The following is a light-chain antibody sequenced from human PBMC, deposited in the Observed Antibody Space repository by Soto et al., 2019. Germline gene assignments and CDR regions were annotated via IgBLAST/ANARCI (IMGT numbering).Light chain of an antibody. CDR3: QKLNAYPPWT. CDR2: GAS. Sequence: DIQMTQSPSSRSASVGERVTITFRASQGISSNLAWYQQKPGRAPKLLIFGASTLQSGVPSRFSGSGSGTDFTLTISSLQPEDFATYFCQKLNAYPPWTFGQGTKVDIK. J-gene: IGKJ1*01. CDR1: QGISSN. V-gene: IGKV1-9*01.